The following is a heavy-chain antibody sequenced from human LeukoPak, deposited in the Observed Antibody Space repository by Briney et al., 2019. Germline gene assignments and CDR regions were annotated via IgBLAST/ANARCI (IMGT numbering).Heavy chain of an antibody. J-gene: IGHJ4*02. V-gene: IGHV1-24*01. D-gene: IGHD6-13*01. CDR1: GYTLTELS. Sequence: ASVKVSCKVSGYTLTELSMHWVRQAPGKGLEWMGGFDPEDGETIYAQKFQGRVTMTEDKSTDTAYMELSSLRSEDTAVYYCATTTGYSSSWLDYWGQGTLVTVSS. CDR3: ATTTGYSSSWLDY. CDR2: FDPEDGET.